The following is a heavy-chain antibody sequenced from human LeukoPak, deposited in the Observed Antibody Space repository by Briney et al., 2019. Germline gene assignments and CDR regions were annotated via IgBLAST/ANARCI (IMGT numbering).Heavy chain of an antibody. J-gene: IGHJ6*02. D-gene: IGHD2-15*01. CDR2: ISRRGDST. CDR3: AKTVVAAGTNYYHGMDV. CDR1: GFTFSSYA. Sequence: GGSLRLSCAASGFTFSSYAMSWVRQAPGKGLEWVSAISRRGDSTYYADSVKGRFTISKDNSKNTLNLQMNSLRADDTAVYYCAKTVVAAGTNYYHGMDVWGQGTTVTVFS. V-gene: IGHV3-23*01.